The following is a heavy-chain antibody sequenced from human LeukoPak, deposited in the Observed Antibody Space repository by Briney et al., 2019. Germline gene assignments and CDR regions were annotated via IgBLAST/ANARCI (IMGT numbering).Heavy chain of an antibody. J-gene: IGHJ4*02. V-gene: IGHV1-3*01. D-gene: IGHD1-26*01. CDR3: ARGHSGSYWFDY. Sequence: ASVKVSCKASGYTFTSYAMHWVRQAPGQRLEWMGWINAGNGNTKYSQKFQGRVTITRDTSASTAYMELSSLRSEDTAVCYCARGHSGSYWFDYWGQGTLVTVSS. CDR1: GYTFTSYA. CDR2: INAGNGNT.